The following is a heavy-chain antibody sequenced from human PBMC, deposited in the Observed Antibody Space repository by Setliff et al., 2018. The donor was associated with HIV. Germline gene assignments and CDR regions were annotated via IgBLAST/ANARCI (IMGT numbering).Heavy chain of an antibody. CDR1: GDSISSGNW. Sequence: SETLSLTCTVSGDSISSGNWWNWVRQPPGKGLEWIGEIDHTGRINYNPSLKSRVTMSVDTSKNQFSLRLTSVTAADTALYYCARVYGSGYYFDYWGQGTLVTVSS. D-gene: IGHD6-25*01. V-gene: IGHV4-4*02. CDR2: IDHTGRI. CDR3: ARVYGSGYYFDY. J-gene: IGHJ4*02.